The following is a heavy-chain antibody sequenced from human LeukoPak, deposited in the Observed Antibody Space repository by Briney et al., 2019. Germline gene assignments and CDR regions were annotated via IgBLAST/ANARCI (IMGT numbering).Heavy chain of an antibody. D-gene: IGHD1-26*01. Sequence: GGSLRLSCAASGFTFSSYSMNWVRQAPGKGLEWVSSISSSSSYIYYADSVKGRFTLSRDNGRNSLYLQMNSLRVEDAAVYYCARWAGDGSGSLDYWGQGSLVTVSS. CDR2: ISSSSSYI. V-gene: IGHV3-21*04. CDR1: GFTFSSYS. J-gene: IGHJ4*02. CDR3: ARWAGDGSGSLDY.